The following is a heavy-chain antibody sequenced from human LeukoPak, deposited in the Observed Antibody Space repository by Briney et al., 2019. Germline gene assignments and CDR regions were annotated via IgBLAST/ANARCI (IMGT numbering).Heavy chain of an antibody. CDR1: GGTFSSYA. Sequence: GASVKVSCKASGGTFSSYAISWVRQAPGQGLEWMGGIIPIFGTANYAQKLQGRVTMTTDTSTSTAYMELRSLRSDDTAVYYCARIEGLPDYWGQGTLVTVSS. CDR3: ARIEGLPDY. J-gene: IGHJ4*02. D-gene: IGHD2-21*01. CDR2: IIPIFGTA. V-gene: IGHV1-69*05.